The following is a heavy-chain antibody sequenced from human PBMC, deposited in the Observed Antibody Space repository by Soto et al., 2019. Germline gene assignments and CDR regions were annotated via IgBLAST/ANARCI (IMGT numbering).Heavy chain of an antibody. V-gene: IGHV1-18*01. Sequence: QVQLVQSGGEVKKPGASVKVSCRASGDTVTKYGLSWVRQAPGQGLEWLGWISFYNGHTNYALKFQDRITFTTDTSTSTASMELRSLTSDDTAVYYCASATSIAVAGKETWGQGTLVTVSS. D-gene: IGHD6-19*01. CDR2: ISFYNGHT. CDR3: ASATSIAVAGKET. CDR1: GDTVTKYG. J-gene: IGHJ4*02.